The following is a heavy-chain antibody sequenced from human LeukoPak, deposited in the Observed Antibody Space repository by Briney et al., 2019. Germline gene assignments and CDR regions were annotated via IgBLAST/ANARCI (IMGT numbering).Heavy chain of an antibody. Sequence: PGGSLRLSCVASGFTLSSYSMHWVRQAPGKGLEWVSSTDSTGASIYYADSVKGRFTISRDNAKNSLYLQMDTLRAEDTAVYYCARLDPLFYGSGMDYWGRGARVTVSS. J-gene: IGHJ4*02. CDR2: TDSTGASI. D-gene: IGHD3-10*01. CDR3: ARLDPLFYGSGMDY. CDR1: GFTLSSYS. V-gene: IGHV3-21*01.